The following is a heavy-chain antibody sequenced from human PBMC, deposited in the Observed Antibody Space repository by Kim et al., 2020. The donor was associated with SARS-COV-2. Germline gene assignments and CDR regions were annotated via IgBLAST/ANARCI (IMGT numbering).Heavy chain of an antibody. CDR3: TSRGYSYGYPFDY. Sequence: GGSLRLSCAASGFTFSGSAMHWVRQASGKGLEWVGRIRSKANSYATAYAASVKGRFTISRDDSKNTAYLQMNSLKTEDTAVYYCTSRGYSYGYPFDYWGQGTLVTVSS. D-gene: IGHD5-18*01. CDR1: GFTFSGSA. V-gene: IGHV3-73*01. CDR2: IRSKANSYAT. J-gene: IGHJ4*02.